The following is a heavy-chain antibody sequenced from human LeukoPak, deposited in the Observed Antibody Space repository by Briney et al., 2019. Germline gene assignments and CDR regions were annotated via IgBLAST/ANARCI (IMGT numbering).Heavy chain of an antibody. CDR2: IAPSDSYT. CDR3: ARRLASCGGDCYSFDY. Sequence: GESLKISCRGSGYSFTTYWISWVRQIPGKGLEWMWRIAPSDSYTYYSPSFQGHLTISADKSINTAYLQWTSLRASDTAMYYCARRLASCGGDCYSFDYWGQGTLVTVSS. D-gene: IGHD2-21*02. V-gene: IGHV5-10-1*01. J-gene: IGHJ4*02. CDR1: GYSFTTYW.